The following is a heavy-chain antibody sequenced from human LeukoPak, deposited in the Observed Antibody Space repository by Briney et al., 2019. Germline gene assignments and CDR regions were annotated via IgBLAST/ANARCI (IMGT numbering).Heavy chain of an antibody. D-gene: IGHD1-26*01. Sequence: GGSLRLSCAASGFTFSSYAMSWVRRAPGKGLEWVSAISGSGGSTYYADSVRGRFTISRDNSKNTLYLQMNSLRAEDTAVYYCAKTPSGSYFYFQHWGQGTLVTVSS. V-gene: IGHV3-23*01. J-gene: IGHJ1*01. CDR1: GFTFSSYA. CDR2: ISGSGGST. CDR3: AKTPSGSYFYFQH.